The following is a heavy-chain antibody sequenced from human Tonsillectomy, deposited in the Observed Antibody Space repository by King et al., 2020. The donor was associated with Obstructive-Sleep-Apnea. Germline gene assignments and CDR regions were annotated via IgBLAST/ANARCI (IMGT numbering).Heavy chain of an antibody. V-gene: IGHV4-39*07. Sequence: QLQESGPGLVKPSETLSLTCTVSGGSISSSSYYLGWIRQPPGKGLEGIGSINSGGNTYYNPSLKRRVIISIDTSKKQFSLNLSSVTAADTAVYYCARVWVIAVAPFDYWGQGTLVTVSS. CDR2: INSGGNT. CDR3: ARVWVIAVAPFDY. D-gene: IGHD6-19*01. CDR1: GGSISSSSYY. J-gene: IGHJ4*02.